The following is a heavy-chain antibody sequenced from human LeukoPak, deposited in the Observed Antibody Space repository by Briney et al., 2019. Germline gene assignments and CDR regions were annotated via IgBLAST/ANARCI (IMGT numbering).Heavy chain of an antibody. CDR2: ISGSGGST. V-gene: IGHV3-23*01. D-gene: IGHD3-22*01. CDR3: AKGLNYESSAAFDY. J-gene: IGHJ4*02. Sequence: GGSLRLSCTASGFAFSSYAMTWVRKAPGKGLDWVSGISGSGGSTYYADSVKGRFTISRDNSRNTLYLQMNSLRAADTAVYCCAKGLNYESSAAFDYWGQGTLVTVSS. CDR1: GFAFSSYA.